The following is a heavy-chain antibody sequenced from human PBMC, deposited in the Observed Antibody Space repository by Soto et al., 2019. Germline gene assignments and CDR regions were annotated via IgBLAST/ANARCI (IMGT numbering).Heavy chain of an antibody. CDR3: PRGPYYDFWSGHIDY. Sequence: SETLSLTCAVYGGSVSGYYWSWIRQPPGKGLEWIGEINHRGSTNYNPSLKSRVTISVDTSKNQFSLKLSSVTAADTAVYYCPRGPYYDFWSGHIDYWGQGTLVTVSS. V-gene: IGHV4-34*01. D-gene: IGHD3-3*01. J-gene: IGHJ4*02. CDR1: GGSVSGYY. CDR2: INHRGST.